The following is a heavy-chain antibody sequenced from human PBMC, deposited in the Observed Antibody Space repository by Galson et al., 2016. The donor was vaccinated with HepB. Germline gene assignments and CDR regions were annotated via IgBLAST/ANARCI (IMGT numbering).Heavy chain of an antibody. V-gene: IGHV3-23*01. D-gene: IGHD6-13*01. J-gene: IGHJ4*02. CDR3: AKVGQLILGYYFDY. CDR1: GFAFNNCA. Sequence: LRLSCAASGFAFNNCAMSWVRQAPGKGLEWVSVIVGGGGSTNYVDSVKGRFTIPRDNSKNTLYLQMNSLRAEDTAVYYCAKVGQLILGYYFDYWGQGTLVTVSS. CDR2: IVGGGGST.